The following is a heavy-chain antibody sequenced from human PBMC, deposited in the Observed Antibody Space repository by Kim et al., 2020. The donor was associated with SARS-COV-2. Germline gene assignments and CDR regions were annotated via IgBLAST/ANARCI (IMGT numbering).Heavy chain of an antibody. CDR1: GYSFSDFY. J-gene: IGHJ3*02. V-gene: IGHV1-46*01. Sequence: ASVKVSCKASGYSFSDFYVHWLRQAPGQGLEWMGIISTGGGGSTSGGGTSYAQKFQGRSTMTAHTSTSTVYMDLSSLRSEDTAIYYCARSKDALCALEDAVYIWGQGTMLTVST. CDR3: ARSKDALCALEDAVYI. CDR2: ISTGGGGSTSGGGT. D-gene: IGHD2-15*01.